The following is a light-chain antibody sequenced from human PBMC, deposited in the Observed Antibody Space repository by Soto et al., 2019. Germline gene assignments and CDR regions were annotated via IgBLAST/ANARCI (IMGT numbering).Light chain of an antibody. CDR2: AAS. V-gene: IGKV1-39*01. Sequence: DIQMTQSPSSLSASVGDRVSITCRASQSISRLLNWYQQKPGKAPKLLIYAASSLQSGVPSRFSGSGSGTDFSLTISSLQPEDSASYYCQQSSGTPLTFGGGTKVDIK. CDR1: QSISRL. CDR3: QQSSGTPLT. J-gene: IGKJ4*01.